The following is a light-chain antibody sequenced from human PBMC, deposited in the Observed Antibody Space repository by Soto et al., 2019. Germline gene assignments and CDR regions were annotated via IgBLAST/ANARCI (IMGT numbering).Light chain of an antibody. CDR1: QSVNSN. V-gene: IGKV3-15*01. Sequence: EIVMTQSPATLSVSPGERATLSCRASQSVNSNLAWYQQKPGQAPRLVIYGASTRATGIPARFSGSGSGTEFTLTISSQQSEDFAVYYCQQYKNFWTFGQGTKLEIK. CDR2: GAS. CDR3: QQYKNFWT. J-gene: IGKJ1*01.